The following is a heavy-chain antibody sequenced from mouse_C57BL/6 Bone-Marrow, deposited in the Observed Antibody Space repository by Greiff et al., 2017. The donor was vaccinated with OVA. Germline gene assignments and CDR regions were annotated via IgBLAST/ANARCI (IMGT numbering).Heavy chain of an antibody. CDR2: IDPGNGDT. D-gene: IGHD2-1*01. CDR1: GFNIKDDY. J-gene: IGHJ2*01. V-gene: IGHV14-4*01. Sequence: EVKLVESGAELVRPGASVKLSCTASGFNIKDDYMHWVKQRPEQGLEWIGWIDPGNGDTEYASKFQGKATITADTSSNTAYLQLSSLTSEDTAVYYCTSYGNFDYWGQGTTLTVSS. CDR3: TSYGNFDY.